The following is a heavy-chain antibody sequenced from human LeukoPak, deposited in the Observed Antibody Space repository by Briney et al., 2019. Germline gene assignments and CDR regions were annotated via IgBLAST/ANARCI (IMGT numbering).Heavy chain of an antibody. V-gene: IGHV4-39*07. J-gene: IGHJ4*02. CDR3: ARDRGGAAAGLFDY. D-gene: IGHD6-13*01. CDR2: IYYSGST. CDR1: GGSISSSSYY. Sequence: SETLSLTCTVSGGSISSSSYYWGWIRQPPGNGLEWIGSIYYSGSTYYNPSLKSRLTLSVDTSKNQSSLKLSSVTAADTAVYYCARDRGGAAAGLFDYWGQGTLVTVSS.